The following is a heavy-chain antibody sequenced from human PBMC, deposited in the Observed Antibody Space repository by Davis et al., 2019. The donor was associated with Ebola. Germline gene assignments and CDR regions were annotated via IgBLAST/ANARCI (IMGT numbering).Heavy chain of an antibody. CDR3: ARSGYSYGLTGGMDV. CDR1: GFTVSSNY. D-gene: IGHD5-18*01. Sequence: GESLKISCAASGFTVSSNYMSWVRQAPGKGLEWVSVIYSGGSTYYADSVKGRFTISRDNSKNTLYLQMNSLRAEDTAVYYCARSGYSYGLTGGMDVWGQGTTVTVSS. V-gene: IGHV3-53*01. CDR2: IYSGGST. J-gene: IGHJ6*02.